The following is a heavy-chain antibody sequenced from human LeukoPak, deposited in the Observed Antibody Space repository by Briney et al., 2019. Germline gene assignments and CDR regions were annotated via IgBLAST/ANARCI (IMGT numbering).Heavy chain of an antibody. CDR1: GGTFSSYA. V-gene: IGHV1-69*13. CDR3: ARGSLMITQANYFDY. D-gene: IGHD3-16*01. J-gene: IGHJ4*02. CDR2: IIPIFGTA. Sequence: SVKVSCKASGGTFSSYAISWVRQAPGQGLEWMGGIIPIFGTANYAQKFQGRVTITADESTSTAYMELSSLRSEDTAVYYCARGSLMITQANYFDYWGQGTLVTVSS.